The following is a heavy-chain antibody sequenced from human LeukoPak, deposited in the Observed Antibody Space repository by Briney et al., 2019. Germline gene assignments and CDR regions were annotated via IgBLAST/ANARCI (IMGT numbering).Heavy chain of an antibody. CDR3: ARDPDNYDILTGYYPNGMDV. Sequence: GRSLRLSCAASGFTFSSYGMHWVRQAPGKGPEWVAVIWYDGSNKYYADSVKGRFTISRDNSKNTLYLQMNSLRAEDTAVYYCARDPDNYDILTGYYPNGMDVWGQGTTVTVSS. D-gene: IGHD3-9*01. CDR2: IWYDGSNK. V-gene: IGHV3-33*01. J-gene: IGHJ6*02. CDR1: GFTFSSYG.